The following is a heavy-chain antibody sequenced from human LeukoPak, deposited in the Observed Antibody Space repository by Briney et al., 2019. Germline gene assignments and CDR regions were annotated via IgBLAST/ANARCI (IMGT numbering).Heavy chain of an antibody. CDR1: GGTFSSYA. D-gene: IGHD2-21*02. V-gene: IGHV1-69*06. CDR2: IIPIFGTA. J-gene: IGHJ5*02. CDR3: AREGRARIPVTEFNWFDP. Sequence: SVKVSCKASGGTFSSYAISWVRQAPGQGLEWMGGIIPIFGTANYAQKFQGRVTITADKSTSTAYMELSSLRSEDTAVYYFAREGRARIPVTEFNWFDPWGQGPLVTVSS.